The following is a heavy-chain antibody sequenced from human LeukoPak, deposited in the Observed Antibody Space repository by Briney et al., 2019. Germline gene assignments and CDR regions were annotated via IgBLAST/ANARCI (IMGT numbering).Heavy chain of an antibody. V-gene: IGHV3-74*01. CDR1: GFTFSSYW. Sequence: GGSLRLSCAASGFTFSSYWMHWVRHAPGKGLVWVSRINSDGSSTSYADSVKGRLTISKDNAKNTLYLQMNSLRAEDTAVYYCARAYSGRYYDYWGQGTLVTVSS. D-gene: IGHD1-26*01. CDR3: ARAYSGRYYDY. CDR2: INSDGSST. J-gene: IGHJ4*02.